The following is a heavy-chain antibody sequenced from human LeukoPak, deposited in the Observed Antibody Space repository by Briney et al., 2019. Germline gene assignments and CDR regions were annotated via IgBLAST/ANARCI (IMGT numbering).Heavy chain of an antibody. J-gene: IGHJ4*02. D-gene: IGHD3-10*01. CDR3: ARLSDYYGSGSYLDY. CDR2: IYYSGST. Sequence: PSETLSLTCTVSGGSISSSSYYWGWIRQPPGKGLEWIGSIYYSGSTYYNPSLKSRVTISADTSKNQFSLKLSSVTAADTAVYYCARLSDYYGSGSYLDYWGQGTLVTVSS. V-gene: IGHV4-39*01. CDR1: GGSISSSSYY.